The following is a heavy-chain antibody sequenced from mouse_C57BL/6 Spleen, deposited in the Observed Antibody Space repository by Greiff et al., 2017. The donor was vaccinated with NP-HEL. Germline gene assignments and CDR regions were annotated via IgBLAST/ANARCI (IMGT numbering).Heavy chain of an antibody. Sequence: QVQLKESGAELVRPGASVTLSCKASGYTFTDYEMHWVKQTPVHGLEWIGAIDPETGGTAYNQKFKGKAILTADKSSSTAYMELRSLTSEDSAVYYCTRHDYWGQGTTLTVSS. CDR1: GYTFTDYE. V-gene: IGHV1-15*01. CDR2: IDPETGGT. J-gene: IGHJ2*01. CDR3: TRHDY.